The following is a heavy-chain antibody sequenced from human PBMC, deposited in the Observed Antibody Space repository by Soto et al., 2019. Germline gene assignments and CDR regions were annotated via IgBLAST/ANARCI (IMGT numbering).Heavy chain of an antibody. CDR3: ARDKGRSLDY. D-gene: IGHD3-10*01. V-gene: IGHV3-13*01. CDR2: IGNAGDT. CDR1: GYTFSSYD. Sequence: GGSLRLSCAASGYTFSSYDMHWVRQATGKGLEWVSGIGNAGDTFYADSAKGRFTISRENAKNSLYLQMNSLRAGDTAVYYCARDKGRSLDYWGQGTLVTVSS. J-gene: IGHJ4*02.